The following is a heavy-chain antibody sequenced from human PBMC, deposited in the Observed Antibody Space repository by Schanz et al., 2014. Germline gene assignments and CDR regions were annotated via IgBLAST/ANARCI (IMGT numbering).Heavy chain of an antibody. CDR3: ARDTAQSCIGPSCFEYFQH. V-gene: IGHV3-33*01. Sequence: QVQLVESGGGVVQPERSLRLSCAASGFNFANHAIHWVRQGQGNGLQWVANIGYDGSEKYYVDSVKGRFTISRDNAKNSLYLQMNSLRAEDTALYYCARDTAQSCIGPSCFEYFQHWGQGALVTVSS. CDR1: GFNFANHA. CDR2: IGYDGSEK. D-gene: IGHD2-2*01. J-gene: IGHJ1*01.